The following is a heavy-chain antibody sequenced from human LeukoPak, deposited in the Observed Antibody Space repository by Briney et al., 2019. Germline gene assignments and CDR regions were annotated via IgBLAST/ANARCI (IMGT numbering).Heavy chain of an antibody. CDR1: GGSFSGYY. D-gene: IGHD2-2*01. Sequence: RASETLSLTCAVCGGSFSGYYWSWIRQPPGKGLEWIGEINHSGSTNYNPSLKSRVTISVDTSKNQFSLKLRSVTAADTAVYYCARTCCSSTSCYPTENNWFDPWGQGTLVTVSS. CDR3: ARTCCSSTSCYPTENNWFDP. J-gene: IGHJ5*02. V-gene: IGHV4-34*01. CDR2: INHSGST.